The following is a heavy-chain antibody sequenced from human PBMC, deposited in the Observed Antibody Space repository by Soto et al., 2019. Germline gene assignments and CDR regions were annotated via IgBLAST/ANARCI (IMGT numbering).Heavy chain of an antibody. CDR2: IIPIFGTA. V-gene: IGHV1-69*13. CDR1: GDTFSSYA. J-gene: IGHJ6*02. D-gene: IGHD4-17*01. CDR3: ARRYGGNSGQYYYYYYGMDV. Sequence: SVKVSCKASGDTFSSYAISWVRQAPGQGLEWMGGIIPIFGTANYAQKFQGRVTITADESTSTAYMELSSLRSEDTAVYYCARRYGGNSGQYYYYYYGMDVWGQGTTVTVSS.